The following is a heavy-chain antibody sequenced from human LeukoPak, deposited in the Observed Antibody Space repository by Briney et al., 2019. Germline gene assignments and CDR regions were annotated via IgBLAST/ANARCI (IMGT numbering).Heavy chain of an antibody. CDR3: AKDLIETGGPGSSTIYWYYGMDV. J-gene: IGHJ6*02. CDR2: ISGSGGST. Sequence: QPGGSLRLSCAASGFTFSSYAMSWVRQAPGKGLEWVSAISGSGGSTYYADSVKGRFTISRDNSKNTLYLQMNSLRAEDTAVYYCAKDLIETGGPGSSTIYWYYGMDVCGQVTTVTVSS. CDR1: GFTFSSYA. D-gene: IGHD6-6*01. V-gene: IGHV3-23*01.